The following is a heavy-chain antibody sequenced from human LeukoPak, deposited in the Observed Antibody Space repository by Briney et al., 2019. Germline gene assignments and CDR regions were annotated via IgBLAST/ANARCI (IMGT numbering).Heavy chain of an antibody. CDR2: IYYTGNT. D-gene: IGHD5-24*01. CDR3: ARDRLQLQS. Sequence: SETLSLTCAVYGGSFSGYYWNWIRQPPGKGLEWIGCIYYTGNTNYNPSLKSRVTISVDTSKNQFSLKLSSVTAADTAVYYCARDRLQLQSWGQGTLVTVSS. V-gene: IGHV4-59*01. J-gene: IGHJ5*02. CDR1: GGSFSGYY.